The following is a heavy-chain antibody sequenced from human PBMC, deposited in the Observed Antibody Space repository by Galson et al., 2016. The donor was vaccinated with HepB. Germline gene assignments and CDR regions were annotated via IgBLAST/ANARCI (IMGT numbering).Heavy chain of an antibody. D-gene: IGHD2-15*01. CDR3: ASNKGYCSGGSCPNWFDP. Sequence: QSGAEVKKPGESLRISCKGSGSSFTSYWISWVRQMPGKGLEWMGRIDPSDSYTNYSPSFQGHVTISADKSISTAYLQWSSLKASDTAMYYCASNKGYCSGGSCPNWFDPWGQGPLVTVSS. V-gene: IGHV5-10-1*01. CDR2: IDPSDSYT. J-gene: IGHJ5*02. CDR1: GSSFTSYW.